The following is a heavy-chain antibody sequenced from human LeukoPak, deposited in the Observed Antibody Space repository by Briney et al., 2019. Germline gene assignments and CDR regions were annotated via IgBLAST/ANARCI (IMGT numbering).Heavy chain of an antibody. CDR1: GFTFSCYA. D-gene: IGHD1-14*01. Sequence: GRSLRLSCAASGFTFSCYAMHWVRQAPGKGLEWVAVISYDGSNKYYADSVKGRFTISRDNSKNTLYLQMNSLRAEDTAVYYCAVEGIRYAFDIWGQGTMVTVSS. J-gene: IGHJ3*02. CDR2: ISYDGSNK. CDR3: AVEGIRYAFDI. V-gene: IGHV3-30-3*01.